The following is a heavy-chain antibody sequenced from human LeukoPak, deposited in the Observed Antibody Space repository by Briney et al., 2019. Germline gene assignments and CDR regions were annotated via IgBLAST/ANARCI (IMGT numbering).Heavy chain of an antibody. CDR1: GFTFSDYA. D-gene: IGHD3-16*02. CDR2: ISDTGRRT. J-gene: IGHJ4*02. CDR3: GRHGSFIPF. Sequence: PAGGSLRLSCAASGFTFSDYAMTWVRQAAGKGLEWVSSISDTGRRTYYTDSVKGRFTISRDDSKKAVYLEMSTLRVEDTAIYFCGRHGSFIPFWGRGTLVTVSS. V-gene: IGHV3-23*01.